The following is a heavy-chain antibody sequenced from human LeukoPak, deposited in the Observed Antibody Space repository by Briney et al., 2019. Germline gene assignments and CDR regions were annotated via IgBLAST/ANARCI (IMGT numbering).Heavy chain of an antibody. CDR3: ARILHYGDRQWDY. V-gene: IGHV4-39*01. CDR2: IYYGGST. CDR1: GGSVSSGSYY. Sequence: SETLSLTCTVSGGSVSSGSYYWGWIRQPPGQGLEWIGSIYYGGSTYSNPSLKSRVTISVDTSKNQFSLKLSSVTAADTAVYYCARILHYGDRQWDYWGQGTLVTVSS. J-gene: IGHJ4*02. D-gene: IGHD4-17*01.